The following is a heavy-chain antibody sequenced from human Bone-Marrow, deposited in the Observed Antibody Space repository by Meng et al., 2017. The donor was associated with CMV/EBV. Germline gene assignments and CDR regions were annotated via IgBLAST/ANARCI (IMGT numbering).Heavy chain of an antibody. CDR3: ARDPALSYWYFDL. V-gene: IGHV3-21*01. J-gene: IGHJ2*01. Sequence: GGSLRLSCAASGFTFSSFGMNWVRQAPGKGLEWVSSISSRSSYIYYADSVKGRFTISRDNAKNSLYLQMNSLGAEDTAVYYCARDPALSYWYFDLWGRATLVTVSS. CDR2: ISSRSSYI. CDR1: GFTFSSFG.